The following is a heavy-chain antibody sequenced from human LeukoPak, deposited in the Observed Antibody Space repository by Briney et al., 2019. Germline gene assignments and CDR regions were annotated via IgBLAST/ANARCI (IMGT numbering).Heavy chain of an antibody. CDR2: ISSSSSTI. V-gene: IGHV3-48*01. D-gene: IGHD3-22*01. CDR3: ARDRAYYYDSSGYYPDH. J-gene: IGHJ5*02. CDR1: GFTFSSYS. Sequence: GGSLRLSCAASGFTFSSYSMNWVRQAPGKGLEWVSYISSSSSTIYYADSVKGRFTISRDNAKNTLYLQMNSLRAEGTAVYYCARDRAYYYDSSGYYPDHWGQGTLVTVSS.